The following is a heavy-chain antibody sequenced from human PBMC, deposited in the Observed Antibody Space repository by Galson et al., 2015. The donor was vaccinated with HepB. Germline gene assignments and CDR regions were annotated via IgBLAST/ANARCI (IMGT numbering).Heavy chain of an antibody. CDR3: TPWAYDDFGVVVQGFAMDV. V-gene: IGHV3-15*07. J-gene: IGHJ6*03. Sequence: SLRLSCAASGFTFSNAWMNWVRQAPGKGLEWVGRIKSKTDGGTTDYAAPVKGRFTISRDDSKNTLYLQMNSLKTEDTAVYYCTPWAYDDFGVVVQGFAMDVWGKGTTVTVSS. CDR1: GFTFSNAW. CDR2: IKSKTDGGTT. D-gene: IGHD3-3*01.